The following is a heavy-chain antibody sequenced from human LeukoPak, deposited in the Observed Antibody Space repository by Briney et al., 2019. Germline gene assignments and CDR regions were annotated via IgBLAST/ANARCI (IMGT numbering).Heavy chain of an antibody. V-gene: IGHV3-7*01. CDR1: GFTFSDYY. J-gene: IGHJ4*02. D-gene: IGHD2-2*01. Sequence: GGSLRLSCAASGFTFSDYYMSWIRQAPGKGLEWVANIKHDGSDSFYVDSVKGRFTISRDNSENSLYLQMHSLRVEDTAMYSCARDRRPAIYGGLDSWGQGTVVTVSS. CDR3: ARDRRPAIYGGLDS. CDR2: IKHDGSDS.